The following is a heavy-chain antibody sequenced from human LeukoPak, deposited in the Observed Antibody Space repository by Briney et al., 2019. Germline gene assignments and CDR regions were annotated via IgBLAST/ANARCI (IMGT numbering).Heavy chain of an antibody. CDR3: ARSRCSDSTSCYYFFFFDS. D-gene: IGHD2-2*01. CDR1: GGTFSSYA. V-gene: IGHV1-69*01. J-gene: IGHJ4*02. CDR2: IIPIFGTA. Sequence: SVKVSCKASGGTFSSYAISWVRQAPGQGLEWMGGIIPIFGTANYAQKFQGRVTITADESTSTAYMELSSLRSDDTAVYYCARSRCSDSTSCYYFFFFDSWGQGSLVTVSS.